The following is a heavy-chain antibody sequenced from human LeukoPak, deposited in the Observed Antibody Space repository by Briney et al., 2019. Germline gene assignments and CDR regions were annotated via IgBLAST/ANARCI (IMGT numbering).Heavy chain of an antibody. Sequence: PSETLSLTCAVYGGFFSGYYWSWIRQPPGKGLDGIGEINHSGSTNYNPSLKSRVTISVDTSKNQFSLKLSSVTAADTAVYYCASSMGPGYYFDYWGQGTLVTVSS. J-gene: IGHJ4*02. CDR2: INHSGST. CDR1: GGFFSGYY. V-gene: IGHV4-34*01. D-gene: IGHD2/OR15-2a*01. CDR3: ASSMGPGYYFDY.